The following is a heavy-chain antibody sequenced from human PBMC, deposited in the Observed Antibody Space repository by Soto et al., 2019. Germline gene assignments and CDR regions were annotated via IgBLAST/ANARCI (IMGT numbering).Heavy chain of an antibody. CDR3: ARGNPFNYAGFDV. V-gene: IGHV1-8*01. CDR2: MNAKSGDT. CDR1: GYTFSDFD. J-gene: IGHJ6*02. D-gene: IGHD3-16*01. Sequence: QAHLEQSGAEVKRPGASVKVSCKASGYTFSDFDINWLRQASGQGPEWMGWMNAKSGDTFFAQRFQGKFNMTWDTSLSTAYMEVGILTSDDTVIYYSARGNPFNYAGFDVWGPGTTVAVSS.